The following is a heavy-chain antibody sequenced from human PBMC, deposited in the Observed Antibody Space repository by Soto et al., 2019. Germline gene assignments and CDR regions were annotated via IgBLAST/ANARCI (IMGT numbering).Heavy chain of an antibody. D-gene: IGHD2-15*01. J-gene: IGHJ3*02. Sequence: SETLSLTCTVSGGSISSGGYYWSWIRQHPGKGLEWIGYIYYSGSTYYNPSLKSRVTISVDTSKNQFSLKLSSVTAADTAVYYCARVGRRRYCSGGSCPRGGAFDIWGQGTMVTVSS. V-gene: IGHV4-31*03. CDR3: ARVGRRRYCSGGSCPRGGAFDI. CDR1: GGSISSGGYY. CDR2: IYYSGST.